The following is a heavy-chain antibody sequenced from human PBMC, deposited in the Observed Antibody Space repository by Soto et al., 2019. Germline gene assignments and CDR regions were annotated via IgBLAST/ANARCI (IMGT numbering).Heavy chain of an antibody. V-gene: IGHV4-59*12. J-gene: IGHJ4*02. D-gene: IGHD4-17*01. Sequence: PSETLSLTCTVSGGSISSYYWSWIRQPPGKGLEWIGYIYYSGSTNYNPPLKSRVTISVDTSKNQFSLKLSSVTAADTAVYYCARENYGGNPFDYWGQGTLVTVSS. CDR1: GGSISSYY. CDR2: IYYSGST. CDR3: ARENYGGNPFDY.